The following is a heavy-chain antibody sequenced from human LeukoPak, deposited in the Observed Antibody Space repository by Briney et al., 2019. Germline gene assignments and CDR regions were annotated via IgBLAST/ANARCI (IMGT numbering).Heavy chain of an antibody. CDR3: ARHLSSSLVEAFDI. V-gene: IGHV4-39*01. Sequence: PSETLSLTCTVSGGSISSSSYYWRWIRQPPGKGLEWIGSIYYSGSTYYNPALKSRVTISVDTSKNQFPLKLSSVTAADTAVYYCARHLSSSLVEAFDIWGQGTMVTVSS. J-gene: IGHJ3*02. CDR1: GGSISSSSYY. CDR2: IYYSGST. D-gene: IGHD6-6*01.